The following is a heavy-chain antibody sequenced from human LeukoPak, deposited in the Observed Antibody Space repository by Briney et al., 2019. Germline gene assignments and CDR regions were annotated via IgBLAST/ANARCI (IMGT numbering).Heavy chain of an antibody. V-gene: IGHV4-59*01. CDR2: IYYSGST. CDR1: GGSISSYD. J-gene: IGHJ4*02. D-gene: IGHD3-10*01. Sequence: PSETLSLTCTVSGGSISSYDWSWIRQPPGKGLEWIGYIYYSGSTNYNPSLKSRVTISVDTSKNQFSLKLSSVTAADTAVYYCARHAPKPAYGSGKSTFDYWGQGTLVTVSS. CDR3: ARHAPKPAYGSGKSTFDY.